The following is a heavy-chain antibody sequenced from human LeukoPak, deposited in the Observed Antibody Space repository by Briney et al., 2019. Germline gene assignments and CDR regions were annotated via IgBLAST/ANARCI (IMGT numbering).Heavy chain of an antibody. D-gene: IGHD6-13*01. V-gene: IGHV1-46*01. CDR3: ARGIAMAAVGTQIDY. CDR2: INPNAGTT. CDR1: GYSFTTYY. Sequence: ASVKVSCKASGYSFTTYYMHWVRQAPGQGLEWMGAINPNAGTTSYTRKVQGRVTMTRDTSTSTVFMELTSLRPEDTAVYYCARGIAMAAVGTQIDYWGQGTLVTVSS. J-gene: IGHJ4*02.